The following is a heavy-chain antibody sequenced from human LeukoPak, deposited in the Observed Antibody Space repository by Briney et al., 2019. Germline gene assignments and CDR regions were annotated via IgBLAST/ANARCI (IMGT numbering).Heavy chain of an antibody. V-gene: IGHV1-69*13. CDR2: IIPIFGTA. J-gene: IGHJ6*02. D-gene: IGHD2-2*01. CDR3: ARGRIKSRVIVAVPAAMVLSGMDV. CDR1: GGTFSSYA. Sequence: SVKVSCKASGGTFSSYAISWVRQAPGQGLEWMGGIIPIFGTANYAQKFQGRVTITADESTSTAYMELSSLRSEDTAVYYCARGRIKSRVIVAVPAAMVLSGMDVWGQGTTVTVSS.